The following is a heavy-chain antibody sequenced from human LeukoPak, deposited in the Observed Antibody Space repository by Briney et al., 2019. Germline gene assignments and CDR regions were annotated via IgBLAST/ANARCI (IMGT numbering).Heavy chain of an antibody. CDR1: GYTFTSYA. D-gene: IGHD2-15*01. CDR2: IGAGNGNT. J-gene: IGHJ5*02. CDR3: ARGVVVAAKWFDP. V-gene: IGHV1-3*01. Sequence: ASLKLSCKAYGYTFTSYAMHWVRQAPGQRLEWMGWIGAGNGNTKYSQKFQGRVTITRDTSASTGYMELSSLRSEDTAVYYCARGVVVAAKWFDPWGQGTLVTVSS.